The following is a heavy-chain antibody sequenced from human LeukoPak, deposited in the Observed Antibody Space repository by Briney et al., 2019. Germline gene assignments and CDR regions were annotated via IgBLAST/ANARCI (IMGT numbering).Heavy chain of an antibody. J-gene: IGHJ3*02. D-gene: IGHD2-2*01. Sequence: QPGGSLRLSCAAAELTFTDSWIHWVRQAPGKGLMWVARVNTIGNSTIYADSVKGRFDVSRDNTKNVVYLQMNGLSFDDTGVYYCVREALYCSSSSLGAFDIWGHGTMVTVSS. CDR3: VREALYCSSSSLGAFDI. V-gene: IGHV3-74*01. CDR2: VNTIGNST. CDR1: ELTFTDSW.